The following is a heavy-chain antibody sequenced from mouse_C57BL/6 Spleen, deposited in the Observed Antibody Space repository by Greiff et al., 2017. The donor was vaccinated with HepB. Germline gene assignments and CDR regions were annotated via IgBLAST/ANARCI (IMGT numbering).Heavy chain of an antibody. CDR2: IRNKANGYTT. Sequence: EVKLVESGGGLVQPGASLRLSCAASGFTFNDYQMSWVCQAPGKAPEWLALIRNKANGYTTEYTASVKGRFTISRDNSQHILYLQMNTLRAEDSATYYCVKAVSSGSSYTWFAYWGQGTLVTVSA. D-gene: IGHD1-1*01. CDR1: GFTFNDYQ. J-gene: IGHJ3*01. V-gene: IGHV7-4*01. CDR3: VKAVSSGSSYTWFAY.